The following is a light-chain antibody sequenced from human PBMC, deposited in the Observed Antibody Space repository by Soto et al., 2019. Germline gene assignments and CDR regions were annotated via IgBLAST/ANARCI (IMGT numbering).Light chain of an antibody. CDR3: QQFNSYPLT. CDR1: QGIASN. J-gene: IGKJ5*01. CDR2: DAA. V-gene: IGKV1-13*02. Sequence: AIQLTQSPSSLSASVGDRVTITCRASQGIASNLAWYQQKPGRAPKLLIYDAASLESGVPSRFRGSGFGTDFTLTINSLQPENFATYYCQQFNSYPLTFGQGTRRRLN.